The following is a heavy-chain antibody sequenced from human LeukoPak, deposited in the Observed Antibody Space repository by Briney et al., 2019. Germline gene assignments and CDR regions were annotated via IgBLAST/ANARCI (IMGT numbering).Heavy chain of an antibody. Sequence: GGSLRLSCAASGFTFRSYWMSWVRQAPGKGLEWVANIKEDGSEKYYVDSVKGRFTISRDNGKNSLYLQMSSLRAEDTAVYYCAREDCSGDSCSNSIDYWGQGTLVTVSS. J-gene: IGHJ4*02. V-gene: IGHV3-7*01. D-gene: IGHD2-15*01. CDR3: AREDCSGDSCSNSIDY. CDR2: IKEDGSEK. CDR1: GFTFRSYW.